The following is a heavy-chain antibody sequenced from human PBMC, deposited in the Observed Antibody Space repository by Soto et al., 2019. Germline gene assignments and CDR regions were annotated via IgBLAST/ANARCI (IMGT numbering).Heavy chain of an antibody. V-gene: IGHV4-34*01. CDR2: INHSGST. Sequence: SETLSLTCAVYGGSFSGYYWSWIRQPPGKGLEWIGEINHSGSTNYNPSLKSRVTISVDTSKNQFSLKLSSVTAADTAEYYCARDPAYLYSSSWFNYYYYGMDVWGQGTTVTVSS. J-gene: IGHJ6*02. CDR1: GGSFSGYY. D-gene: IGHD6-13*01. CDR3: ARDPAYLYSSSWFNYYYYGMDV.